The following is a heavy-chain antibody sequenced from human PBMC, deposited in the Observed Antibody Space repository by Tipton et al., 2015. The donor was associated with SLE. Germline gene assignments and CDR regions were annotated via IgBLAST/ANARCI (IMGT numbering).Heavy chain of an antibody. Sequence: LRLSCTVSGGSISSSSYYWGWIRQPPGKGLEWIGSIYYSGSTYYNPSLKSRVTISVDTSKNQFSLKLSSVTAADTAVYYCASANWNFEYWGQGTLVTVSS. J-gene: IGHJ4*02. V-gene: IGHV4-39*07. D-gene: IGHD1-1*01. CDR1: GGSISSSSYY. CDR3: ASANWNFEY. CDR2: IYYSGST.